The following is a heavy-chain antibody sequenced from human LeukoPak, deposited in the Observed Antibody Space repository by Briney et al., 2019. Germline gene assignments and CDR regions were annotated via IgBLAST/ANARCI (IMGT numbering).Heavy chain of an antibody. V-gene: IGHV3-21*05. CDR3: ARDTFQPGLIDS. D-gene: IGHD2-2*01. Sequence: GGSLRLSCAASGFTFSRFAMNWVRQAPGKGLEWVSYINTDSSDIHYADSVKGRFTISRDNARSTLYLQLSSLRAEDSAVYYCARDTFQPGLIDSWGQGTLVTVSS. CDR2: INTDSSDI. CDR1: GFTFSRFA. J-gene: IGHJ4*02.